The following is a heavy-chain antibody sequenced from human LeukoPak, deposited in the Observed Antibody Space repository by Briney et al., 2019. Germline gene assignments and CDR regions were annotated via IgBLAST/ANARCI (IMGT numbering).Heavy chain of an antibody. Sequence: PGGSLRLSCAASGFTFSSYWMHWVRQAPGKGLVWVSRINRDGSYASYADSVKGRFTISRDNAKNTLYLQMNSLSAEDTAVYYCPSTGDDWRGNWGQGTLVTVSS. J-gene: IGHJ4*02. CDR1: GFTFSSYW. V-gene: IGHV3-74*01. CDR2: INRDGSYA. D-gene: IGHD3-9*01. CDR3: PSTGDDWRGN.